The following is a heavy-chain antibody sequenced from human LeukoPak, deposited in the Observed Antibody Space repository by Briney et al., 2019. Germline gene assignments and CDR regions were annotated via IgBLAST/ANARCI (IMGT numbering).Heavy chain of an antibody. D-gene: IGHD3-10*01. J-gene: IGHJ4*02. CDR1: GGTFSSYA. CDR3: ARVNSLWFGELLGY. CDR2: MNPNSGNT. V-gene: IGHV1-8*02. Sequence: GASVKVSCKASGGTFSSYAINWVRQATGQGLEWMGWMNPNSGNTGYAQKFQGRVTMTRNTSISTAYMELSSLRSEDTAVYYCARVNSLWFGELLGYWGQGTLVTVSS.